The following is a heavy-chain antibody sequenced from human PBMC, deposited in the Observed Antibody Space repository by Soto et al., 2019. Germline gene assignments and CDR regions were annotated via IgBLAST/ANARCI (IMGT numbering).Heavy chain of an antibody. Sequence: PSETLSLTCAVSGGSISNGGYSWSWIRQPPGKGLEWIGYIYHSGSTYYNPSLKSRVTISVDRSKNQFSLKLSSVTAADTAVYYCARLGGNSDYWGQGTLVTVSS. CDR3: ARLGGNSDY. D-gene: IGHD2-21*02. CDR2: IYHSGST. V-gene: IGHV4-30-2*01. J-gene: IGHJ4*02. CDR1: GGSISNGGYS.